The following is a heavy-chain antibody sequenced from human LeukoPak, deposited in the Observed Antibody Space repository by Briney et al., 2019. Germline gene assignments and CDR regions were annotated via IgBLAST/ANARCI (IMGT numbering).Heavy chain of an antibody. J-gene: IGHJ4*02. D-gene: IGHD6-13*01. CDR2: ISWNSGSI. Sequence: GGSLRLSCAASGFTFDDYAMHWVRQAPGKGLEWVSGISWNSGSIGYADSVKGRFTISRDNAKNSLYLQMNSLRAEDTAFYYCAKDSRIYSTSLDYWGQGTLVTVSS. CDR3: AKDSRIYSTSLDY. V-gene: IGHV3-9*01. CDR1: GFTFDDYA.